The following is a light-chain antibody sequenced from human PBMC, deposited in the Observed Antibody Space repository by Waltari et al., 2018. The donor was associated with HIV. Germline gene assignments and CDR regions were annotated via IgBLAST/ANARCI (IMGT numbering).Light chain of an antibody. CDR3: CSYAGSSTLEV. V-gene: IGLV2-23*01. CDR2: EGS. Sequence: QSALTQPASVSVSPGQLITMSCTGTSSDVGSYNLVSWYQQHPGKAPKLMIYEGSKRPSGVSNRFSGSKSGNTASLTISGLQAEDEADYYCCSYAGSSTLEVFGGGTKLTVL. CDR1: SSDVGSYNL. J-gene: IGLJ2*01.